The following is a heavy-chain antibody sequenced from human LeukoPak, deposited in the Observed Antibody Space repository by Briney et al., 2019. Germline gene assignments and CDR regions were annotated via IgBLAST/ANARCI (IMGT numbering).Heavy chain of an antibody. CDR2: INPNSGGT. V-gene: IGHV1-2*02. J-gene: IGHJ1*01. CDR1: GYTFTGYY. D-gene: IGHD6-13*01. CDR3: ALPPSASKDSSSWYRYFQH. Sequence: GASVKVSCKASGYTFTGYYMHWVRQAPGQGLEWMGWINPNSGGTNYAQKFQGRVTMTRDTSISTAYMELSRLRSDDTAVYYCALPPSASKDSSSWYRYFQHWGQGTLVTVSS.